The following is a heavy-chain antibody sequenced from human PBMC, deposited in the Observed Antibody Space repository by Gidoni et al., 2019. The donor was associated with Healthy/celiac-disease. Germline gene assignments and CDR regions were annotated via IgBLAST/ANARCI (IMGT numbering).Heavy chain of an antibody. CDR3: ARHIKGGYSDDSKKDY. Sequence: EVQLVQSGAEVKKPGESLRISGKGSGYIFTSYWISWVRQMPGKGLEWMGRIDPSDSYTNYSPSFQGHVTISADKSISTAYLQWGSLKASDTAMYYCARHIKGGYSDDSKKDYWGQGTLVTVSS. D-gene: IGHD5-18*01. CDR2: IDPSDSYT. CDR1: GYIFTSYW. V-gene: IGHV5-10-1*03. J-gene: IGHJ4*02.